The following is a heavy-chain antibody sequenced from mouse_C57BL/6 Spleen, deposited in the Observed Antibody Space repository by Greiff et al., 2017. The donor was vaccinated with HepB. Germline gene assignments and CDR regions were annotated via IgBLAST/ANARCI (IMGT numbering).Heavy chain of an antibody. CDR1: GYTFTSYD. CDR2: IYPRDGST. D-gene: IGHD1-1*01. CDR3: ARAGYYGSTLFDY. V-gene: IGHV1-85*01. Sequence: QVQLQQSGPELVKPGASVKLSCKASGYTFTSYDLNWVKQRPGQGLEWIGWIYPRDGSTKYNEKFKGKATLTVDTSSSTAYMELHSLTSEDSAVYFCARAGYYGSTLFDYWGQGTTLTVSS. J-gene: IGHJ2*01.